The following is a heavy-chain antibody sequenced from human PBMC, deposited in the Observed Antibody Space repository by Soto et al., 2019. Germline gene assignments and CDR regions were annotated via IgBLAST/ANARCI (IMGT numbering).Heavy chain of an antibody. CDR3: VRHPLGIDWFDP. D-gene: IGHD2-15*01. Sequence: NPSETLSLTCSVSRGSVISNSHYWGWIRQSPGKGLEWIGSKYHSGSTYYNPSLESRVTMSVDTSRNQFSLKLSSVTAEDTAVYYCVRHPLGIDWFDPWGKGTLVTVSS. J-gene: IGHJ5*02. V-gene: IGHV4-39*01. CDR1: RGSVISNSHY. CDR2: KYHSGST.